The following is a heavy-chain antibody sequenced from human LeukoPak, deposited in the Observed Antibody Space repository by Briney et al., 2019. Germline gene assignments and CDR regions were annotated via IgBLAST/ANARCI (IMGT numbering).Heavy chain of an antibody. Sequence: ASVKVSCKASGYTFTAYYIHWVRQAPGQGLEWMGWINPNSGGTNYAQKFQGRVTMTRDTSISTAYMELTRLISDDTAVYYCARGWAYFDYWGQGTLVTVSS. J-gene: IGHJ4*02. V-gene: IGHV1-2*02. D-gene: IGHD6-13*01. CDR1: GYTFTAYY. CDR2: INPNSGGT. CDR3: ARGWAYFDY.